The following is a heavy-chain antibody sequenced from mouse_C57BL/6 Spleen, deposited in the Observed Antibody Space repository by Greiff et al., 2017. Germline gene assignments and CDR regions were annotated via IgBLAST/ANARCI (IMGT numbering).Heavy chain of an antibody. CDR1: GYAFSSSW. D-gene: IGHD2-3*01. V-gene: IGHV1-82*01. Sequence: QVQLQQSGPELVKPGASVKISCKASGYAFSSSWMNWVKQRPGKGLEWIGRIYPGDGDTNYNGKFKGKATLTADKSSSTAYMQLSSLTSEDSAVYFCARDDGYYLDYAMDYGGQGTSVTVAS. CDR2: IYPGDGDT. CDR3: ARDDGYYLDYAMDY. J-gene: IGHJ4*01.